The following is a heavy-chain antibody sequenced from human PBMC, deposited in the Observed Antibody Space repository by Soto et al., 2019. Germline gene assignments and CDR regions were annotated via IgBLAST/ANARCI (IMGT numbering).Heavy chain of an antibody. V-gene: IGHV4-61*05. J-gene: IGHJ4*02. CDR2: IYYSGST. CDR1: GASINTDDHY. D-gene: IGHD3-22*01. Sequence: SETLSLTCSVSGASINTDDHYWAWLRQPPGKGLEWIGYIYYSGSTNYNPSLKSRVTISVDTSKNQFSLKLSSVTAADTAVYYCARLVGNYYDSSGYYYSFDYWGQGTLVTVSS. CDR3: ARLVGNYYDSSGYYYSFDY.